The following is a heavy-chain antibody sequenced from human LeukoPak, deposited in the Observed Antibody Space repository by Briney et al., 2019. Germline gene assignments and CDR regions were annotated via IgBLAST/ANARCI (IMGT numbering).Heavy chain of an antibody. D-gene: IGHD3-16*01. CDR2: IYYSGTT. V-gene: IGHV4-59*01. CDR1: GGSISSYY. CDR3: ARGGWGWFDP. J-gene: IGHJ5*02. Sequence: SETLSLTCTVSGGSISSYYWSWIRQPPGKGLEWIGYIYYSGTTNYNPSLKSRVTISVDTSKNQFSLKLRSVTAADTAVYYCARGGWGWFDPWGQGTLVTVSS.